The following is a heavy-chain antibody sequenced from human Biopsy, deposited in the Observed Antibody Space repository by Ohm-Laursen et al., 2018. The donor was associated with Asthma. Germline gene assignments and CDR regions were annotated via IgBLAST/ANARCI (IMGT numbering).Heavy chain of an antibody. CDR2: ISWNSGSL. V-gene: IGHV3-9*01. Sequence: SLRLSCSASGFTFDDYGMSWVRQAPGKGLEWVSGISWNSGSLEYADSVKGRFTVSRDNAKRTLYLQMNSLRAEDTALYYCVRVWGGSAFDIWGQGTMVTVSS. J-gene: IGHJ3*02. CDR1: GFTFDDYG. CDR3: VRVWGGSAFDI. D-gene: IGHD3-16*01.